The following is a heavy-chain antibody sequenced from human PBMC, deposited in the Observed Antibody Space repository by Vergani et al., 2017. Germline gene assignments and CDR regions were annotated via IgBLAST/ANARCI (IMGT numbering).Heavy chain of an antibody. Sequence: QVQLVQSGAEVKKPGSSVTVSCKSSVGTFSIYTVSWVRHAPVQGLVWMGKIIPILGIANSAQKFQGRVTITAYKSTSTASKELSSLRSDDTAVYYCAIGSGSYTPRVAEYYYGMDVWGQGTTVTGSS. V-gene: IGHV1-69*02. CDR3: AIGSGSYTPRVAEYYYGMDV. J-gene: IGHJ6*02. CDR2: IIPILGIA. D-gene: IGHD3-10*01. CDR1: VGTFSIYT.